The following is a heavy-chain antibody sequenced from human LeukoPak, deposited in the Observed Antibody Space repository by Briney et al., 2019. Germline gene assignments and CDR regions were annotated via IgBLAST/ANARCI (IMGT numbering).Heavy chain of an antibody. CDR2: ISNGNT. J-gene: IGHJ5*02. CDR1: GFPFSNHA. D-gene: IGHD2-21*02. CDR3: VREAGYCASVCLKSNWFDP. Sequence: EGSLRLSCAASGFPFSNHAMSWVRQPPGKGLEWVSAISNGNTYYADSVRGRFTISRDDSKNMVYLQMNSLRDEDTALYYCVREAGYCASVCLKSNWFDPWGQGTLVTVS. V-gene: IGHV3-23*01.